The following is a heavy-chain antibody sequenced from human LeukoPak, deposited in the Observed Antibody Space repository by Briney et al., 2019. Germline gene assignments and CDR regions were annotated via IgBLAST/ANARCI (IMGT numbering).Heavy chain of an antibody. J-gene: IGHJ4*02. D-gene: IGHD4-17*01. CDR2: IIPIFGTA. Sequence: ASVKVSCKASGGTFSSYAISWVRQAPGQGLEWMGGIIPIFGTANYAQKFQGRVTITADKSTSTAYMELSSLRSEDTAVYYCASTMTTSRGPDYWGQGTLVTVSS. CDR1: GGTFSSYA. V-gene: IGHV1-69*06. CDR3: ASTMTTSRGPDY.